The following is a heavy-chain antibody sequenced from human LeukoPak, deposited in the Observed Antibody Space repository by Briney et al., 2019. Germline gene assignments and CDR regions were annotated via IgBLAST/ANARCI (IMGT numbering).Heavy chain of an antibody. CDR1: GGSISSYY. V-gene: IGHV4-59*01. CDR2: IYYSGST. CDR3: ARFDYYGSGGHFDL. Sequence: SETLSLTCTVSGGSISSYYWSWIRQPPGKGLEWIGYIYYSGSTNYNPSLKSRVTISVDTPKNQFSLKLSSVTAADTAVYYCARFDYYGSGGHFDLWGRGTLVTVSS. D-gene: IGHD3-10*01. J-gene: IGHJ2*01.